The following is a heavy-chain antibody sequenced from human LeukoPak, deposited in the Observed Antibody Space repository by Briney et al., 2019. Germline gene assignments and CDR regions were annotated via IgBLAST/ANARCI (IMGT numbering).Heavy chain of an antibody. J-gene: IGHJ5*02. Sequence: ASVKVSCKASGYTFTSYDINWVRQATGQGLEWMGRINPNSGGTNYAQKFQGRVTMTRDTSISTAYMELSRLRSDDTAVYYCARGFKQQLVDPWGQGTLVTVSS. CDR1: GYTFTSYD. V-gene: IGHV1-2*06. D-gene: IGHD6-13*01. CDR3: ARGFKQQLVDP. CDR2: INPNSGGT.